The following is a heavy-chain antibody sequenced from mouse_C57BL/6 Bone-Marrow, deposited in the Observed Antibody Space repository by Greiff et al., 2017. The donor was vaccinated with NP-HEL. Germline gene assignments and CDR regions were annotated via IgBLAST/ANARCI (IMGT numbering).Heavy chain of an antibody. Sequence: VQLQESGAELVRPGASVKLSCKASGYTFTSYGISWVKQRTGQGLEWIGEIYPRSGNTYYNEKFKGKATLTADKSSSTAYMELRSLTSEDSAVYFCADLRREAMGYWGQGTSVTVST. CDR3: ADLRREAMGY. D-gene: IGHD2-12*01. V-gene: IGHV1-81*01. CDR1: GYTFTSYG. J-gene: IGHJ4*01. CDR2: IYPRSGNT.